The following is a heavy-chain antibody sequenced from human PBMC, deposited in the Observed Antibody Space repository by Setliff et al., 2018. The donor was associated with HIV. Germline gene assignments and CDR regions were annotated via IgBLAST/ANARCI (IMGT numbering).Heavy chain of an antibody. D-gene: IGHD3-9*01. CDR2: IKQDGGEK. CDR3: ARGQDWAFDY. CDR1: GFTFSSYW. Sequence: GGSLRLSCAASGFTFSSYWMNWVRQAPGKGLEWVANIKQDGGEKYYLDSVKGRFTISRDNAKNSVYLQVNSRRVEDTAMYDCARGQDWAFDYWGQGTLVTVSS. V-gene: IGHV3-7*01. J-gene: IGHJ4*02.